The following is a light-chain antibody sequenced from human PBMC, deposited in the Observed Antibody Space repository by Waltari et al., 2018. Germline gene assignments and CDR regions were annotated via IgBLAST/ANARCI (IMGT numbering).Light chain of an antibody. J-gene: IGLJ1*01. CDR2: EDT. Sequence: SYELTQPPSVSVSPGQTARSTCSGHELPPTYAYWFQQKSGQAPRLVIFEDTKRPSGIPERFSGSSSGTVATLTITGAQVDDEADYYCYSSDSTGLRVFGGGTTVVVL. CDR1: ELPPTY. CDR3: YSSDSTGLRV. V-gene: IGLV3-10*01.